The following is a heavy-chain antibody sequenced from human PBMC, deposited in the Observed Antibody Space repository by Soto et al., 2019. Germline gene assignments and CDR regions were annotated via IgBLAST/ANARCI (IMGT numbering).Heavy chain of an antibody. V-gene: IGHV3-23*01. CDR2: ISGSGGST. CDR3: AKATATGGGAFDF. D-gene: IGHD2-8*02. J-gene: IGHJ3*01. CDR1: GFTFSGYA. Sequence: GGSLRLSCAASGFTFSGYAVSWVRQAPGKGLEWVSGISGSGGSTYYADSVKGRFTMSRDNTKNTVYLQMNSLTAGDTALYYCAKATATGGGAFDFCGQGTMVTVSS.